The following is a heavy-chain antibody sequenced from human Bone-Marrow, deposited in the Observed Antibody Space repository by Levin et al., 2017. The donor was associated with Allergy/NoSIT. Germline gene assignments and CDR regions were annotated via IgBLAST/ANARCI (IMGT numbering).Heavy chain of an antibody. J-gene: IGHJ4*02. CDR1: GFKFENYA. Sequence: GGSLRLSCAGSGFKFENYAMYWVRQVSGRGLEWVSGISWDSATIDYADSVKGRFTVSRDNAKKLLYLEMRSLRPEDTALYFCSKDSSGYFSYFDSWGKGTQVTVSS. CDR2: ISWDSATI. V-gene: IGHV3-9*01. CDR3: SKDSSGYFSYFDS. D-gene: IGHD3-22*01.